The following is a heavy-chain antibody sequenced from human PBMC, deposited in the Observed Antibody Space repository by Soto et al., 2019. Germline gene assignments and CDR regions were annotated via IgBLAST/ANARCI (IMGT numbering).Heavy chain of an antibody. CDR1: GFTFSSYA. Sequence: PGGSLRLSCPASGFTFSSYAMSWVRQAPGKGLEWVSAISGSGGSTYYADSVKGRFTISRDNSKNTLYLQMNSLRAEDTAVYYCAKELYDFWSGYYGVDYWGQGTLVTVSS. J-gene: IGHJ4*02. CDR2: ISGSGGST. D-gene: IGHD3-3*01. CDR3: AKELYDFWSGYYGVDY. V-gene: IGHV3-23*01.